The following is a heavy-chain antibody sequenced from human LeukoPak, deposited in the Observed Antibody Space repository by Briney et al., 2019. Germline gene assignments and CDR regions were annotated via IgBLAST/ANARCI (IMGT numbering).Heavy chain of an antibody. CDR3: ARGRGLATVTTYDY. Sequence: SETLSLTCTVSGGSISSYYWSWIRQPPGKGLEWIGYIYYSGSTNYNPSLKSRVTISVDTSKNQFSLKLSSVTAADTAVYYCARGRGLATVTTYDYWGQGTLVTVSS. J-gene: IGHJ4*02. CDR2: IYYSGST. D-gene: IGHD4-11*01. CDR1: GGSISSYY. V-gene: IGHV4-59*01.